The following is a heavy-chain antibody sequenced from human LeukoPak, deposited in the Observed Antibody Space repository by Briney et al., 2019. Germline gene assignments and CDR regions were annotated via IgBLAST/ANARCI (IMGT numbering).Heavy chain of an antibody. Sequence: PGGSLRLSCAASGFTFSIYAMGWVRQAPGKGLEWVSAISGSGGSTYYADSVRGRFTISRDNSKNTLYLQMNSLRAEDTAVYYCAKGHIPNYYYYYVDVWGKGTTVTVSS. J-gene: IGHJ6*03. V-gene: IGHV3-23*01. CDR3: AKGHIPNYYYYYVDV. CDR1: GFTFSIYA. CDR2: ISGSGGST.